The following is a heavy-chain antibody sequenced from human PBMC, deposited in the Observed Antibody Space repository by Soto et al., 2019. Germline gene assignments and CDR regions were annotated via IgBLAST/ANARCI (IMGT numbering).Heavy chain of an antibody. CDR1: GDSVSSNSAA. D-gene: IGHD4-17*01. CDR3: ARSTVVTPGRFDY. Sequence: PSQTLSLTCAIFGDSVSSNSAAWNWIRQSPSRGLEWLGRTYYRSKWYNDYAVSVKSRITINPDTSKNQFSLKLSSVTAADTAVYYCARSTVVTPGRFDYWGQGTLVTVSS. CDR2: TYYRSKWYN. V-gene: IGHV6-1*01. J-gene: IGHJ4*02.